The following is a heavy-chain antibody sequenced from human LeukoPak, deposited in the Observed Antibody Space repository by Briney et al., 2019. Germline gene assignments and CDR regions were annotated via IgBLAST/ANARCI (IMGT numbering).Heavy chain of an antibody. V-gene: IGHV3-30-3*01. CDR2: ISYDGSNK. CDR1: GFTFSSYA. Sequence: VGSLRLSCAASGFTFSSYAMHWVRQAPGKGLEWVAVISYDGSNKYYADSVKGRFTIYRDNSKNTLYLQMNSLRAEDTAVYYCARSAGRYYGMDVWGQGTTVTVSS. D-gene: IGHD2-15*01. J-gene: IGHJ6*02. CDR3: ARSAGRYYGMDV.